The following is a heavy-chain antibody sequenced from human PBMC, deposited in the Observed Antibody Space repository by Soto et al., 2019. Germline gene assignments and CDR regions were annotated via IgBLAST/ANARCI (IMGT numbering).Heavy chain of an antibody. CDR2: IYYSGST. Sequence: QVQLQESGPGLVKLSETLSLTCTVSGGSISSYYWSWIRQPPGKGLAWIGYIYYSGSTNYNPSLKGRVTIAVDPSKIHFSLKLRSVSAAGTAVYYWARLLFPYYCDYWGQGTLVTVSS. V-gene: IGHV4-59*08. CDR3: ARLLFPYYCDY. CDR1: GGSISSYY. J-gene: IGHJ4*02. D-gene: IGHD2-21*01.